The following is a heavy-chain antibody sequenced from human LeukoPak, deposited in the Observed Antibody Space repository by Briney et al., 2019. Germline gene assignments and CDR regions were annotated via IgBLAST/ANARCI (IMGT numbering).Heavy chain of an antibody. CDR3: ARPIYDSSGYYYQGFDY. J-gene: IGHJ4*02. CDR1: GYTFNIYW. CDR2: VYPDDSQT. Sequence: PGESLKISCKASGYTFNIYWIAWGRQLPGKGGEWMGIVYPDDSQTRYSPSFKGQVIISADKSISPSYLQWSSLKASDTAMYYCARPIYDSSGYYYQGFDYWGQGTLVTVSS. V-gene: IGHV5-51*01. D-gene: IGHD3-22*01.